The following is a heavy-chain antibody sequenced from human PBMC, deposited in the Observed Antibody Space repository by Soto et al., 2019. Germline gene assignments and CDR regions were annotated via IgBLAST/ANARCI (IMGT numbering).Heavy chain of an antibody. Sequence: QLHLVQSGAVVKKPGASVTVSCSASGYPVTAYYMHWVRQAPGRGLEWMGGINPATGAAKYTQTFKGRVTMTRVTSPSTVFMELSGLPSEDTAVFYCARGGGVGVAGSAAFDMWGQGTLVTVSS. CDR1: GYPVTAYY. CDR3: ARGGGVGVAGSAAFDM. J-gene: IGHJ3*02. V-gene: IGHV1-2*02. D-gene: IGHD3-3*01. CDR2: INPATGAA.